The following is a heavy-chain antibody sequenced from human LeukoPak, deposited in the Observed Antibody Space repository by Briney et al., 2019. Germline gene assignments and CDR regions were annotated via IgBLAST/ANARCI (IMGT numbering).Heavy chain of an antibody. CDR2: IYNSGNT. CDR1: GGSISSTIHY. V-gene: IGHV4-39*01. CDR3: ATHDSLGIRKVWDY. D-gene: IGHD3-16*01. Sequence: PSETLSLTCTVSGGSISSTIHYWGWIRQPPGKGLEWVGSIYNSGNTYYNASLKSRVTISADTSKNQFSLKLSSVTAADTAVYYCATHDSLGIRKVWDYWGRGTLVTVSS. J-gene: IGHJ4*02.